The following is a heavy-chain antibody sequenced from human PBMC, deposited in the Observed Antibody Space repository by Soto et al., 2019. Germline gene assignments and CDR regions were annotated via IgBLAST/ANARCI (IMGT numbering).Heavy chain of an antibody. Sequence: PSETLSLTCTVSGGSMSPYYWTWIRQPPGKGLEWIANIYYRGNTNYNPSFESRVTISIDTSKNQFSLKLSSVTAADTAVYYCAKGGSGSYSNAFDIWGQGTMVTVSS. D-gene: IGHD3-10*01. CDR2: IYYRGNT. V-gene: IGHV4-59*08. CDR3: AKGGSGSYSNAFDI. CDR1: GGSMSPYY. J-gene: IGHJ3*02.